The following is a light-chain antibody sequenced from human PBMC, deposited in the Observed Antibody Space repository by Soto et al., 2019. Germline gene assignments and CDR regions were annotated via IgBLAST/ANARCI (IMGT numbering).Light chain of an antibody. V-gene: IGKV3-20*01. CDR3: QQYVSSPWT. CDR2: GAS. J-gene: IGKJ1*01. Sequence: EIVLTQSPGTLSLSPGERATLSCRASQSVSASYLAWYQQKPGHVPRLLIYGASSRATGIPDRFSGSASGTDFTLTISRLEPDDFAMYYCQQYVSSPWTFGQGTKVEIK. CDR1: QSVSASY.